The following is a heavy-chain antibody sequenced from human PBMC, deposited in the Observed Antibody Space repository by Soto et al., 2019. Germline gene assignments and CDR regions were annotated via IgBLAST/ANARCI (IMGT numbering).Heavy chain of an antibody. CDR2: IYYSGST. D-gene: IGHD2-21*01. Sequence: ETLSLTCTVSGGSISSYYWSWIRQPPGKGLEWIGYIYYSGSTNYNPSLKSRVTISVDTSKNQFSLKLSSVTAADTAVYYCARDGTRILAFDIWGQGTLVTVSS. J-gene: IGHJ3*02. CDR3: ARDGTRILAFDI. CDR1: GGSISSYY. V-gene: IGHV4-59*01.